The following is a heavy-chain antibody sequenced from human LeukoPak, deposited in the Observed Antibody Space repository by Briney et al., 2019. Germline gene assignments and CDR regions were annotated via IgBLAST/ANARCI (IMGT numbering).Heavy chain of an antibody. V-gene: IGHV3-53*01. Sequence: AGTLRLSCLVSGLTVNDNYMSWVRQAPGKGLQWVSVMFPDGRTFYGDSVRGRFTISRDLARNTLLLQMHSLRADDTAVHYCARTNPVYGDYDYWGQGTLVTVSS. CDR2: MFPDGRT. D-gene: IGHD4-17*01. CDR3: ARTNPVYGDYDY. CDR1: GLTVNDNY. J-gene: IGHJ4*02.